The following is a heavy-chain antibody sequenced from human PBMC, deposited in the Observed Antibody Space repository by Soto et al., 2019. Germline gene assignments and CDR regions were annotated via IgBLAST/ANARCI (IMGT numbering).Heavy chain of an antibody. J-gene: IGHJ5*02. CDR1: GGSISSGGYY. Sequence: QVQLQESGPGLVKPSQTLSLTCTVSGGSISSGGYYWSWIRQHPGKGLEWIGYIYYSGSTYYNPSLKSRVNISVDTSKNQFSLKLSSVTAADTAVYYCARDKRTFVVPETIAAAGTGWFDPWGQGTLVTVSS. V-gene: IGHV4-31*03. D-gene: IGHD6-13*01. CDR3: ARDKRTFVVPETIAAAGTGWFDP. CDR2: IYYSGST.